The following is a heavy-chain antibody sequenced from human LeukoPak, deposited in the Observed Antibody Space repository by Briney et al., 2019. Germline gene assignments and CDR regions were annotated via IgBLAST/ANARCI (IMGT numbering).Heavy chain of an antibody. CDR1: GFTFSSYW. CDR2: INQDGSEK. Sequence: GGSLRLSCAASGFTFSSYWMTWVRQAPGKGLEWVANINQDGSEKYYVDSVKGRFTISRDNAKNSLYPQMNSLRAEDTAVYYCARWGAMGSGFIDYWGQGTLVTVSS. CDR3: ARWGAMGSGFIDY. D-gene: IGHD6-19*01. V-gene: IGHV3-7*01. J-gene: IGHJ4*02.